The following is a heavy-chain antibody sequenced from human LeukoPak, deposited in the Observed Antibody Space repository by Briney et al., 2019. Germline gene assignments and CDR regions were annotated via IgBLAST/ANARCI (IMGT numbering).Heavy chain of an antibody. Sequence: HAGGSLRLSCVASGFTFSSYAMSWVRLAPGKGLAWVSTISGSGGGTYYADSVQGRFTISRDISKNTLYLQMNSLRAEDTAMYYCAKDSAVIAAAGQFFHYWGQGTLVTVSS. CDR1: GFTFSSYA. D-gene: IGHD6-13*01. V-gene: IGHV3-23*01. J-gene: IGHJ4*02. CDR2: ISGSGGGT. CDR3: AKDSAVIAAAGQFFHY.